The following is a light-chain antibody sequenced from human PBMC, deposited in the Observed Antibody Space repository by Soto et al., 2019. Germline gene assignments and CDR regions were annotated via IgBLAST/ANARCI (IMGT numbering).Light chain of an antibody. CDR2: LGS. CDR3: MRARQIRVE. V-gene: IGKV2-28*01. J-gene: IGKJ1*01. CDR1: QSLLHSDGYNY. Sequence: DSVMTQFPLSLSVTPGEPASISCRSSQSLLHSDGYNYLDWYVQKPGQSPQLLFYLGSNRTSGVPDRISRSGSSKDITLNISRVEDEDVGVYYCMRARQIRVEFGQGTKVEIK.